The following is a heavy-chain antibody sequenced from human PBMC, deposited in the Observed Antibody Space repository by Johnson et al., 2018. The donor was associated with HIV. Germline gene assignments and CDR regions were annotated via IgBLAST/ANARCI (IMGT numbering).Heavy chain of an antibody. D-gene: IGHD1-26*01. V-gene: IGHV3-30-3*02. CDR3: ACGGPLSGSDECCFDV. CDR2: ISYGGNQQ. CDR1: GFTFSSSA. J-gene: IGHJ3*01. Sequence: QVQLVESGGGVVQPGRSLRLSCAASGFTFSSSAMQWVRQPPGKGLVLVAVISYGGNQQYYVDSVEGRLTHSRDNAKNTLCLQMNSLRVEDTPVSSCACGGPLSGSDECCFDVWGQGTMVTVSS.